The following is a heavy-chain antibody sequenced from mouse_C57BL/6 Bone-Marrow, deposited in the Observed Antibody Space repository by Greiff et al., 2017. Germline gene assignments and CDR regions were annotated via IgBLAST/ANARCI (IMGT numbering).Heavy chain of an antibody. CDR2: ISDGGSYT. Sequence: EVKVVESGGGLVKPGGSLKLSCAASGFTFSSYALSWVRQTPEKRLAWVATISDGGSYTYYPDNVKGRFTISRDNAKNNLYLQMSHLKSEDTAMYYCARERLDYFDYWGQGTTLTVSS. CDR3: ARERLDYFDY. J-gene: IGHJ2*01. CDR1: GFTFSSYA. D-gene: IGHD2-4*01. V-gene: IGHV5-4*01.